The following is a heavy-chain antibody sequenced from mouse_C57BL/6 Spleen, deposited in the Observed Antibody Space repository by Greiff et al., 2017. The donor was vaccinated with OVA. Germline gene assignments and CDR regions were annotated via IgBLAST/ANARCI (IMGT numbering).Heavy chain of an antibody. V-gene: IGHV1-69*01. Sequence: VKLKQPGAELVMPGASVKLSCKASGYTFTSYWMHWVKQRPGQGLEWIGEIDPSDSYTNYNQKFKGKSTLTVDKSSSTAYMQLSSLTSEDSAVYYCARRNYGSSYVWYFDVWGTGTTVTVSS. J-gene: IGHJ1*03. CDR2: IDPSDSYT. CDR1: GYTFTSYW. CDR3: ARRNYGSSYVWYFDV. D-gene: IGHD1-1*01.